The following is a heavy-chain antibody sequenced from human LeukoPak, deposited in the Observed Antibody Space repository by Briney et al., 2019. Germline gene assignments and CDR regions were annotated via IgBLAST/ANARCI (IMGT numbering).Heavy chain of an antibody. V-gene: IGHV4-39*07. CDR1: GGSISSGTYY. Sequence: SETLSLTCTVSGGSISSGTYYWGWIRQPPGKGLEWIGSIYYSGSTYYNPSLQSRITISVDTSKNQFSLKLSSVTAADTAVYYCARFLGYCSSTSCRDAFDIWGQGTMVTVSS. D-gene: IGHD2-2*01. CDR2: IYYSGST. J-gene: IGHJ3*02. CDR3: ARFLGYCSSTSCRDAFDI.